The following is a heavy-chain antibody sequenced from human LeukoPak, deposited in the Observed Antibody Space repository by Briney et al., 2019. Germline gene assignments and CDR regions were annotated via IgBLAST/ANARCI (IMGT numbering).Heavy chain of an antibody. D-gene: IGHD2-8*02. CDR3: ARGRGVYFDY. V-gene: IGHV3-13*01. CDR2: IGTAGAT. CDR1: GFTFSSYD. Sequence: PGGSLRLSCAASGFTFSSYDIHWVRQGTVKGLEWVAVIGTAGATFYSASVKGRFTISRENARDSVYLQMDGLGAVDTAVYYCARGRGVYFDYWGQGTLVTVSS. J-gene: IGHJ4*02.